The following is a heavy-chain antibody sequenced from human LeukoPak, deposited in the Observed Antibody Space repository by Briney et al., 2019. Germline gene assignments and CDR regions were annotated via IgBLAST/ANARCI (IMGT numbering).Heavy chain of an antibody. CDR1: GYTFTSYY. CDR3: ARDHKGDLSRSDYYYYMDV. D-gene: IGHD3-16*01. V-gene: IGHV1-46*01. J-gene: IGHJ6*03. Sequence: ASVKVSCKASGYTFTSYYMHWVRQAPGQELEWMRIINPSGGSTGYAQKFQGRVTMTRDMSTSTVYMELSSLRSEDTAVYYCARDHKGDLSRSDYYYYMDVWGKGTTVTVSS. CDR2: INPSGGST.